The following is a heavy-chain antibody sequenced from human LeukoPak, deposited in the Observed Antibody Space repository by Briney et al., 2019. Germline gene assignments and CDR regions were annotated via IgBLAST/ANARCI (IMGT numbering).Heavy chain of an antibody. CDR1: GFTFNNYA. CDR2: ISGSGRDT. D-gene: IGHD1/OR15-1a*01. V-gene: IGHV3-23*01. J-gene: IGHJ4*02. Sequence: GGSLRLSCATSGFTFNNYAMSWVRQAPGKGLEWVSAISGSGRDTYYADSVKGRFTISRDNSKNTLYLQMNSLRAEDTAVYYCAKVAPGTDPYLRYWGQGTLVTVSS. CDR3: AKVAPGTDPYLRY.